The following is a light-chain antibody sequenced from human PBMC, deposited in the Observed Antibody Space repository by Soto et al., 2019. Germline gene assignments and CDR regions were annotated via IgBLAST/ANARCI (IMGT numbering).Light chain of an antibody. CDR2: GAS. CDR3: QHFRA. CDR1: QNFGSTY. J-gene: IGKJ5*01. Sequence: EVVLTQSPDTLSLSPGERATLSCRASQNFGSTYLDWYQQKRGQPPRLLIYGASNRATGIPDRFSGSGSGTDFTLTLSRVEPDYFAVYYCQHFRAFGQGTRLEIK. V-gene: IGKV3-20*01.